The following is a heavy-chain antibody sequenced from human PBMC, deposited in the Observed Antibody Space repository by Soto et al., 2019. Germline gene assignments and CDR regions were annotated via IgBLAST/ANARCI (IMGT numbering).Heavy chain of an antibody. CDR1: GFTFSSYW. J-gene: IGHJ4*02. CDR3: ARDPGPDYGDVGFDY. V-gene: IGHV3-7*01. Sequence: GGSLRLSCAASGFTFSSYWMSWVRQAPGKGLEWVANIKQDGSEKYYVDSVKGRFTISRDNAKNPLYLQMNSLRAEDKAVYYCARDPGPDYGDVGFDYWGQGTLVTVSS. CDR2: IKQDGSEK. D-gene: IGHD4-17*01.